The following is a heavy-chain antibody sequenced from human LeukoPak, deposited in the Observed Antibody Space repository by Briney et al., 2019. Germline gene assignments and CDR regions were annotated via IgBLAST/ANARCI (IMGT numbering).Heavy chain of an antibody. CDR1: GFTFSNAW. V-gene: IGHV3-15*01. CDR2: IKSKTDGGTT. J-gene: IGHJ3*02. CDR3: TTDPAWFGELLYGAAFDI. Sequence: GGSLRLSCAASGFTFSNAWMSWVRQAPGKGLEWVGRIKSKTDGGTTDYAAPVKGRFTISRDDSKNTLYLQMNSLKTEDTAVYYCTTDPAWFGELLYGAAFDIWGQGTMVTVSS. D-gene: IGHD3-10*01.